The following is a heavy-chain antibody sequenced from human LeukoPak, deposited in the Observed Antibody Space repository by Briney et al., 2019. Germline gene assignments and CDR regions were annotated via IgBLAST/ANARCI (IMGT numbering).Heavy chain of an antibody. Sequence: GASVKVSCKASGYTFTGYYMHWVRQAPGQGLEWMGWISAYNGNTNYAQKLQGRVTMTTDTSTSTAYMELRSLRSDDTAVYYCARVVLLWFGGEKVPYYYMDVWGKGTTVTISS. CDR3: ARVVLLWFGGEKVPYYYMDV. D-gene: IGHD3-10*01. CDR1: GYTFTGYY. J-gene: IGHJ6*03. V-gene: IGHV1-18*04. CDR2: ISAYNGNT.